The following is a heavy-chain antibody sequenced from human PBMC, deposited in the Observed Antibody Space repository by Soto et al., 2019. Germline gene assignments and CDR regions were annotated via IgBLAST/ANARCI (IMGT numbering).Heavy chain of an antibody. J-gene: IGHJ3*02. D-gene: IGHD7-27*01. Sequence: QVQLVESGGGVVQPGRSLRLSCAASGFTFSSYGMHWVRQAPGKGLEWVALISYDGSNKYYADSVKGRFTISRDNSKNTXXLQMNRLRTEDTAVYYCAKDLGHGGRGAFDIWGQGTMVTVSS. V-gene: IGHV3-30*18. CDR2: ISYDGSNK. CDR1: GFTFSSYG. CDR3: AKDLGHGGRGAFDI.